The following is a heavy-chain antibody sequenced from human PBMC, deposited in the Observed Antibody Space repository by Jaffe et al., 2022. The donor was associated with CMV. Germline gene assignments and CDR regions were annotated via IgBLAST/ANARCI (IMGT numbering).Heavy chain of an antibody. CDR3: ARHGGTAMVYYYMDV. CDR2: IYYSGST. D-gene: IGHD5-18*01. J-gene: IGHJ6*03. CDR1: GGSISSYY. Sequence: QVQLQESGPGLVKPSETLSLTCTVSGGSISSYYWSWIRQPPGKGLEWIGYIYYSGSTNYNPSLKSRVTISVDTSKNQFSLKLSSVTAADTAVYYCARHGGTAMVYYYMDVWGKGTTVTVSS. V-gene: IGHV4-59*08.